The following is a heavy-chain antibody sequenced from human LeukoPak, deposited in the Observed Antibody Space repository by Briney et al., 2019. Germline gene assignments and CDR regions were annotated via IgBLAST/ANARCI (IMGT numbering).Heavy chain of an antibody. Sequence: SETLSLTCTVSGGSISSSSYYWGWIRQPPGKGLEWIGSIYYSGSTYYNPSLKSRVTISVDTSKNQFSLKVSSVTAADTAVYYCARAGYYDSSGYPDYWGQGTLVTVSS. V-gene: IGHV4-39*02. CDR3: ARAGYYDSSGYPDY. CDR2: IYYSGST. CDR1: GGSISSSSYY. J-gene: IGHJ4*02. D-gene: IGHD3-22*01.